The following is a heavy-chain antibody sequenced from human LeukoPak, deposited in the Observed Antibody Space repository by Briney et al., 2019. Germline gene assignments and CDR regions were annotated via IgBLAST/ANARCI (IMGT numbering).Heavy chain of an antibody. D-gene: IGHD6-19*01. CDR3: ATAGKYRFDN. CDR2: MNTDGSTI. Sequence: GGSLRLSCAASGFIFSNYWMYWVRQAPGEELVWVSRMNTDGSTINYADYVKGRFTISRDNAKNTLYLQMNSLTTEDTAVYYCATAGKYRFDNWGQGILVTVSS. J-gene: IGHJ5*02. V-gene: IGHV3-74*01. CDR1: GFIFSNYW.